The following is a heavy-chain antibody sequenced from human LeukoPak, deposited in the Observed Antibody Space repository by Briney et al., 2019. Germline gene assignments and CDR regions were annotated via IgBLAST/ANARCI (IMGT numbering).Heavy chain of an antibody. J-gene: IGHJ4*02. V-gene: IGHV4-34*01. CDR3: ARRLDSIVVVVAATFDY. Sequence: SSETLSLTCAVYGGSFSGYYWHWICQPPGKGLEWIGEINHSGRTNYNPSLKSRVTISVDTSKNQFSLKLSSVTAADTAVYYCARRLDSIVVVVAATFDYWGQGTLVTVSS. CDR2: INHSGRT. CDR1: GGSFSGYY. D-gene: IGHD2-15*01.